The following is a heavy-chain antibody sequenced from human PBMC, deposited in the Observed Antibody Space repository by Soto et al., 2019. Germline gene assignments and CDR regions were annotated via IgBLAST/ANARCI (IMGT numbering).Heavy chain of an antibody. CDR3: ARGRYGDY. D-gene: IGHD1-1*01. J-gene: IGHJ4*02. Sequence: QVNLVQSGAEVKKPGASVKVSCKVSGYGFTTYGITWVRQAPGQGLEWMAWISAHNGNPNYAQKVQGRVTWTRDKSTSRAYMELRSLRADDRAVYYCARGRYGDYWGQGALVTVSS. V-gene: IGHV1-18*01. CDR1: GYGFTTYG. CDR2: ISAHNGNP.